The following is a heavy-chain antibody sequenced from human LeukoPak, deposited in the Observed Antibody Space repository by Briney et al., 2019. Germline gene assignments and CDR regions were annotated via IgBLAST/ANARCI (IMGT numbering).Heavy chain of an antibody. CDR2: IYHSGST. Sequence: SETLSLTCTVSGYSISSGYYWGWIRQPPGKGLEWIGSIYHSGSTYYNPSLKSRVTISVDTSKNQFSLKLSSVTAADTAVYYRAGERPTVTTVDYWGQGTLVTVSS. V-gene: IGHV4-38-2*02. D-gene: IGHD4-17*01. CDR1: GYSISSGYY. CDR3: AGERPTVTTVDY. J-gene: IGHJ4*02.